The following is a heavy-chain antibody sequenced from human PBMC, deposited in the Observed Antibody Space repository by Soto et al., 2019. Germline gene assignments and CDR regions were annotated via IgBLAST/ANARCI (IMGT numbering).Heavy chain of an antibody. D-gene: IGHD6-25*01. CDR1: GGSLSDYF. CDR2: INRSGTT. CDR3: AKGDTAARMAS. Sequence: QVQLQQWGAGLLKPSETLSLTCAVNGGSLSDYFWTWIRQPPGKGLEWIGEINRSGTTNYNPSPKSRVTMSLDTSNNQFSLKMSSVTAADTAVYFCAKGDTAARMASWGQGTVVTVSS. J-gene: IGHJ5*02. V-gene: IGHV4-34*01.